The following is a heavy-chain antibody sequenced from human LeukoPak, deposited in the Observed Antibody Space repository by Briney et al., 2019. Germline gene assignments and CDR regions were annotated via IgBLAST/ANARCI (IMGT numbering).Heavy chain of an antibody. J-gene: IGHJ4*02. CDR1: GGSISSTTYY. D-gene: IGHD4-23*01. CDR3: ASDKNSGSRFDY. CDR2: IYYSGTT. Sequence: SEILSLTCTVSGGSISSTTYYWGWIRQPPGKGLEWIGTIYYSGTTYYNPSLKSRVTISVDTSKNQFSLELSSVTAADTAVYYCASDKNSGSRFDYWGQGTLVTVSS. V-gene: IGHV4-39*02.